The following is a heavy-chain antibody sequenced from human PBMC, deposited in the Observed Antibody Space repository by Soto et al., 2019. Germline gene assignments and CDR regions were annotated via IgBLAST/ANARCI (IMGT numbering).Heavy chain of an antibody. CDR1: GDSFTTYS. Sequence: QVKLVQSGAEVKKPGASVEVSCKASGDSFTTYSITWVRQAPGQGLEWMGGISTYSGKTYYAQNFQGRVTMTTDTSTSTAYIDLRSLTSDYTAVYYCARRYGDPSSSTVFDYWGQGTLVSVSS. CDR3: ARRYGDPSSSTVFDY. CDR2: ISTYSGKT. D-gene: IGHD4-17*01. V-gene: IGHV1-18*01. J-gene: IGHJ4*02.